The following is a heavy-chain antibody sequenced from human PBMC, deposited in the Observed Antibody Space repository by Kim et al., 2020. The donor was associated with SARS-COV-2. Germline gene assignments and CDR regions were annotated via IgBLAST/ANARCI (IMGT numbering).Heavy chain of an antibody. CDR3: ARGVPIA. Sequence: GGSLRLSCAASGFTFSSYWMSWVRQAPGKGLEYVANLNQDGSEKYYVDSVKGRFTISRDNAKNSLYLQMSSLRAEDTAVYFCARGVPIAWGQGTLVPVSS. CDR2: LNQDGSEK. J-gene: IGHJ5*02. V-gene: IGHV3-7*01. D-gene: IGHD2-15*01. CDR1: GFTFSSYW.